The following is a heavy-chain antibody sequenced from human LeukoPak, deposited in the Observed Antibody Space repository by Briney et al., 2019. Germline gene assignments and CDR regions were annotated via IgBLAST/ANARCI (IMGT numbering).Heavy chain of an antibody. CDR3: ARGLGGYDSDAFDI. J-gene: IGHJ3*02. V-gene: IGHV1-69*13. Sequence: ASVKVSCKASGGTFSSYAISWVRQAPGQGLEWMGGIIPIFGAANYAQKFQGRVTITADESTSTAYMELSSLRSEDTAVYYCARGLGGYDSDAFDIWGQGTMVTVSS. D-gene: IGHD5-12*01. CDR1: GGTFSSYA. CDR2: IIPIFGAA.